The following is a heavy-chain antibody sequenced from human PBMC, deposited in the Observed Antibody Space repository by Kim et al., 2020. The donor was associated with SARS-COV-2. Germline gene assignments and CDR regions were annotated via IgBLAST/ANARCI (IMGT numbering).Heavy chain of an antibody. D-gene: IGHD3-22*01. CDR2: ISGSSSDI. V-gene: IGHV3-21*01. CDR3: KRTYYYDTRDDY. CDR1: GFTFSFYT. J-gene: IGHJ4*02. Sequence: GGSLRLSCAASGFTFSFYTMNWVRQAPGKGLEWVSSISGSSSDIYYADSVKGRFTISRDNAKNSVSLQMSSLRAEDTAAYFCKRTYYYDTRDDYCGQGTL.